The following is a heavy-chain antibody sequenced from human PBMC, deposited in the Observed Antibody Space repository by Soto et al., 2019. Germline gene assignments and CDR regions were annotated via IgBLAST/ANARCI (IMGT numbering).Heavy chain of an antibody. V-gene: IGHV3-64*01. CDR1: GFTFSSYA. CDR2: ISRNGGST. D-gene: IGHD6-19*01. Sequence: GSLRLSCAASGFTFSSYAMHWVRQAPGKGLEYVSAISRNGGSTYYANSVKGRFTISRDNSKNTLYLQMGSLRAEDMAVYYCARDGLGSGSFDYWGQGTLVTAPQ. J-gene: IGHJ4*02. CDR3: ARDGLGSGSFDY.